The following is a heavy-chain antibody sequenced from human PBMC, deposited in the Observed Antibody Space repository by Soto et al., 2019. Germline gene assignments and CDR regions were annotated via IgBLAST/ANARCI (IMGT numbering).Heavy chain of an antibody. CDR1: GFSLSTSGVG. J-gene: IGHJ4*02. Sequence: QITLKESGPTLVKPTQTLTLTCTFSGFSLSTSGVGVGWIRQPPGKALEWLALIYWDDDKRYSPSLKSRLTITKDTSKNQVVLTMTNMDPVDTATYYCARHYYYVSSGYHSHFDYWGQGTLVTVSS. D-gene: IGHD3-22*01. CDR3: ARHYYYVSSGYHSHFDY. CDR2: IYWDDDK. V-gene: IGHV2-5*02.